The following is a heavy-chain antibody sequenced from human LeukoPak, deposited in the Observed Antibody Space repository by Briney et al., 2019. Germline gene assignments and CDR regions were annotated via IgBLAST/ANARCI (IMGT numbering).Heavy chain of an antibody. V-gene: IGHV4-59*01. CDR3: ARVRRAEDYVWGSYRRYYFDY. J-gene: IGHJ4*02. D-gene: IGHD3-16*02. Sequence: SETLSLTCTVSGGSISSYYWSWIRQSPGKGLECIGYIHYTGSTNYNPSLKSRVTISVDTSKNQFSLKLSSVTAADTAVYYCARVRRAEDYVWGSYRRYYFDYWGQGTLVTVSS. CDR2: IHYTGST. CDR1: GGSISSYY.